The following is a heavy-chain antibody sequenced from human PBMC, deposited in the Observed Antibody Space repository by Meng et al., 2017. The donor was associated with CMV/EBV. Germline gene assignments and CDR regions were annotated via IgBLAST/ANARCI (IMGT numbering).Heavy chain of an antibody. J-gene: IGHJ5*02. D-gene: IGHD5-18*01. CDR3: ARSRLWRVGSASYGYLAWFDL. CDR2: INHSGST. CDR1: GGSFSGNY. V-gene: IGHV4-34*01. Sequence: GSLRLSCAAYGGSFSGNYWSWIRQPPGKGLEWIGEINHSGSTNYNQSLKSRVTISVDTSKNQFSLKLSSVTATDTAVYYCARSRLWRVGSASYGYLAWFDLWGQGTLVTVSS.